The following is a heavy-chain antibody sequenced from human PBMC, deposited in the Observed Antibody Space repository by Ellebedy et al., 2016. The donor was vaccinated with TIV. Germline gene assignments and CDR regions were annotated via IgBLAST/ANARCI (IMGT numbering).Heavy chain of an antibody. V-gene: IGHV3-7*01. D-gene: IGHD5-18*01. CDR2: IKQDGSEK. CDR3: ARDTAMDTFDY. CDR1: GFPFSSYW. Sequence: GESLKISCAASGFPFSSYWMSWVRQAPGKGLEWVANIKQDGSEKYYVDSVKGRFTISRDNAKNSLYLQMNSLRAEDTAVYYCARDTAMDTFDYWGQGTLVTVSS. J-gene: IGHJ4*02.